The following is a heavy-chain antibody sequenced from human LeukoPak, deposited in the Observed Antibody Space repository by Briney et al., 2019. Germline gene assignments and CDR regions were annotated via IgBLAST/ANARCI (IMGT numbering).Heavy chain of an antibody. Sequence: PGGSLRLSCAASGFTVSSNYMSWVRQAPGKGLEWVSVIYSGGSTYYADSVKGRFTISRDNSKNTLYLQMNSLRAEDTAVYYCARTSVLGWLPYAFDIWGQGTMVTVSS. D-gene: IGHD5-12*01. V-gene: IGHV3-53*01. CDR1: GFTVSSNY. J-gene: IGHJ3*02. CDR3: ARTSVLGWLPYAFDI. CDR2: IYSGGST.